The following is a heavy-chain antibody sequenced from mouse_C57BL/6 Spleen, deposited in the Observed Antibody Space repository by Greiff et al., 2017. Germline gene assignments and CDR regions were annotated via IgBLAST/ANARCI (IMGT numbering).Heavy chain of an antibody. Sequence: QVQLQQPGAELVKPGASVKMSCKASGYTFTSYWITWVKQRPGPGLEWIGDIYPGSGSTNYDEKFKSKATLTVDTSSSTAYMHLSSLIYEDSSVYYCSRSGYAMDYWGQGTSVTVSS. CDR1: GYTFTSYW. CDR3: SRSGYAMDY. V-gene: IGHV1-55*01. D-gene: IGHD3-2*02. J-gene: IGHJ4*01. CDR2: IYPGSGST.